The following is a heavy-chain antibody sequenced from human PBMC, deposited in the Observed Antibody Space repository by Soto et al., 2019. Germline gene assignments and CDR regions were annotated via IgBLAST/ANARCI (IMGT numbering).Heavy chain of an antibody. J-gene: IGHJ4*01. Sequence: AASVKVSSKASGRTLSSCAISWVRQAPGQGREWKRGIIPIVGTINDAQKFQGRVTGTTDESTSTAYMQLSSLRSEDTAVYYCARVMYYDISGYYNYWGPGTLVTVSS. CDR3: ARVMYYDISGYYNY. V-gene: IGHV1-69*05. CDR2: IIPIVGTI. CDR1: GRTLSSCA. D-gene: IGHD3-22*01.